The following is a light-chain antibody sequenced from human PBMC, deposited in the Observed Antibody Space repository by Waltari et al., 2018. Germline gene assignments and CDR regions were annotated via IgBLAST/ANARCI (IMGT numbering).Light chain of an antibody. CDR2: GAS. V-gene: IGKV3-20*01. CDR1: QSVVSNY. J-gene: IGKJ1*01. CDR3: HQYGSSPWT. Sequence: EIVLTQSPGTLSLSPGEKATLPCRASQSVVSNYLAWYQPKPGQAPRLLIFGASSRAAGIPDRFSGSGSGTDFTLTISRLKPEDFAVFYCHQYGSSPWTFGQGTKVEIK.